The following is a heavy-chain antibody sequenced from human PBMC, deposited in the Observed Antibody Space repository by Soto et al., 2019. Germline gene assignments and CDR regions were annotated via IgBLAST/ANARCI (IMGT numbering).Heavy chain of an antibody. D-gene: IGHD6-19*01. V-gene: IGHV4-39*01. Sequence: QLQLQESGPGLVKPWETLSLTCTVSGDSISSSNYFWDWIRQPPGKGLEWIGTIFYSGSTYYNPSLKSRVTISVDTSKNQFSLRLISVTAADTALYYCARRYGWLYFDYWGQGSLVTVSS. CDR1: GDSISSSNYF. CDR2: IFYSGST. J-gene: IGHJ4*02. CDR3: ARRYGWLYFDY.